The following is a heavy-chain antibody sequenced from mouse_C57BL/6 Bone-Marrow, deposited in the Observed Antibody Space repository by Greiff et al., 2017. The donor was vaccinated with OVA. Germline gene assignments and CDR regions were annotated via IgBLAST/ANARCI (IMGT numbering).Heavy chain of an antibody. V-gene: IGHV1-54*01. J-gene: IGHJ2*01. D-gene: IGHD1-1*01. CDR2: INPGSGGT. CDR3: ARGGLRYFDY. Sequence: VQLQQSGAELVRPGTSVKVSCKASGYAFTNYLIEWVKQRPGQGLEWIGVINPGSGGTNYNEKFKGKATLTADKSSSTAYMQLSSLTSEDSAVYFCARGGLRYFDYWGQGTTLTVSS. CDR1: GYAFTNYL.